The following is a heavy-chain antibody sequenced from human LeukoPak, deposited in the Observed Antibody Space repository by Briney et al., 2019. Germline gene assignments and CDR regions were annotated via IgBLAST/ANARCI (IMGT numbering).Heavy chain of an antibody. J-gene: IGHJ4*02. CDR3: AKDGDWTTTGYFDY. Sequence: GGSLRLSCAASGFTFSSYGMHWVRQAPGKGLEWVAFIRYDGSNKYYADSVKGRFTISRDNSKNTLYLQMNSLRAEDTAVYYCAKDGDWTTTGYFDYWGRGTLVTVSS. D-gene: IGHD2-21*02. V-gene: IGHV3-30*02. CDR1: GFTFSSYG. CDR2: IRYDGSNK.